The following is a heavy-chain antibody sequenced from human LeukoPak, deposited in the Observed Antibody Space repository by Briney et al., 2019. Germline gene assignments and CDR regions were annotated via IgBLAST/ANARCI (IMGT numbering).Heavy chain of an antibody. CDR1: GYTFINYG. CDR2: ISAYNGNT. J-gene: IGHJ4*02. CDR3: ARSAAAGLYYFDY. V-gene: IGHV1-18*01. Sequence: GASVKVSCKASGYTFINYGITWVRQAPGQGLEWMGWISAYNGNTNYAQKFQGRVTMTTDTSTRTAYMELRSLRSDDTAVYYCARSAAAGLYYFDYWGQGTLVTVSS. D-gene: IGHD6-13*01.